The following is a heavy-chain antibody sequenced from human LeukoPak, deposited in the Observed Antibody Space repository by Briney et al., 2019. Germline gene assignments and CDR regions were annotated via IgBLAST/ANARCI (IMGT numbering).Heavy chain of an antibody. CDR1: GFTFSDYY. CDR2: ISSSSSYT. CDR3: ARDRRRFGELLPAGY. V-gene: IGHV3-11*06. J-gene: IGHJ4*02. Sequence: GGSLRLSCAASGFTFSDYYMSWIRQAPGKGLEWVSYISSSSSYTNYADSVKGRFTISRDNAKNSLYLQMNSLRAEDTAVYYCARDRRRFGELLPAGYWGQGTLVTVSS. D-gene: IGHD3-10*01.